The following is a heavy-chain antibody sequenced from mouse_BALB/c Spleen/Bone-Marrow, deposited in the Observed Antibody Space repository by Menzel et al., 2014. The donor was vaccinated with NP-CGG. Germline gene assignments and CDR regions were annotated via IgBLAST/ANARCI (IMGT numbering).Heavy chain of an antibody. CDR3: ARKEFDY. CDR1: GFSLTSYG. V-gene: IGHV2-2*02. CDR2: IWSGGST. J-gene: IGHJ2*01. Sequence: VQLQESGPGLVQPSQSLSIPCTVSGFSLTSYGVHWVRQSPGKGLEWLGVIWSGGSTDYNEAFISRLSIRKDNSKSQVFFKMYSLQANDTAIYYCARKEFDYWGQGTTLTVSS.